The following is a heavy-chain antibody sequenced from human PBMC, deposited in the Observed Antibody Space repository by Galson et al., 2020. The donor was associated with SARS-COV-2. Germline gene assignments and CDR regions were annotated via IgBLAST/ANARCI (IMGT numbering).Heavy chain of an antibody. CDR1: GFTFSTHW. Sequence: QASETLSLTCVGSGFTFSTHWMSWVRQAPGKGLEWVADIQPDGRDKYYVDSVKGRFTVARDNAKNSLYLQMNSLAGEDTAVYYCARGHWGRDYWGQGTLVTVSS. CDR3: ARGHWGRDY. CDR2: IQPDGRDK. J-gene: IGHJ4*02. D-gene: IGHD7-27*01. V-gene: IGHV3-7*04.